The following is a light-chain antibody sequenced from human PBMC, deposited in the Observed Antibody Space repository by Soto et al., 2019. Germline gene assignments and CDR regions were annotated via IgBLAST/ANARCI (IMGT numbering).Light chain of an antibody. J-gene: IGKJ1*01. Sequence: EIVITQSPATLSVSPGERATLSCRASQSVSRYLAWYQQKPVQAPRLLIYGASSRANGIPDRFSGSGSGTDLTLTISRLEPEDFAVYDCQQYGTSPPWTFGQGTKVDNK. CDR3: QQYGTSPPWT. CDR1: QSVSRY. CDR2: GAS. V-gene: IGKV3-20*01.